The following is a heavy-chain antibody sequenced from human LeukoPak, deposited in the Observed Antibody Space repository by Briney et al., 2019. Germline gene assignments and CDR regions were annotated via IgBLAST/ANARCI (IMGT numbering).Heavy chain of an antibody. Sequence: PSASLSLTCTVSGGPISSYYWSWIRQPPGKGLEWIGYIYYSGSTNYNPSLKSRVTISADTSKDQFSLKRSSVTAADTAVDYCARRLSRFWGNFDYWGQGTLVTASS. CDR1: GGPISSYY. CDR3: ARRLSRFWGNFDY. D-gene: IGHD3-16*01. J-gene: IGHJ4*02. CDR2: IYYSGST. V-gene: IGHV4-59*01.